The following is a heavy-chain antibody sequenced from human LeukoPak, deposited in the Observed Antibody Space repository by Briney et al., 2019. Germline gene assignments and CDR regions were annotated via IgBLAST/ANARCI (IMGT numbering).Heavy chain of an antibody. D-gene: IGHD2-2*01. J-gene: IGHJ6*04. V-gene: IGHV1-69*01. CDR3: ARDGGLGDIVVVPAAMEGYYGMDV. Sequence: SVKVSCRASGGTFISYAISWVRQAPGQGLEWMGGIIPIFGTANYAQKFQGRVTITADESTSTAYMELSSLRSEDTAVYYCARDGGLGDIVVVPAAMEGYYGMDVWGKGTTVTVSS. CDR1: GGTFISYA. CDR2: IIPIFGTA.